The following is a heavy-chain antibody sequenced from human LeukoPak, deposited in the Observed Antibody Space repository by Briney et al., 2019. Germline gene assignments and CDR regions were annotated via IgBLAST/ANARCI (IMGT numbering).Heavy chain of an antibody. D-gene: IGHD3-10*01. CDR3: AARKVRGVWFYLDY. Sequence: GGSLRLSCAASGFTVSAYAMAWVRQAPGKGLEWVSTIYDDNTYYADSVKGRFAISTANSKNTLYLQMNSLRVEDTAVYFCAARKVRGVWFYLDYWGQGTLVTVSS. V-gene: IGHV3-23*01. CDR1: GFTVSAYA. CDR2: IYDDNT. J-gene: IGHJ4*02.